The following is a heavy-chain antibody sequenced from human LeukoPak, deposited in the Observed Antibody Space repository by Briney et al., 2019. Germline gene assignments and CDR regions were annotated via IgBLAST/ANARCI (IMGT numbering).Heavy chain of an antibody. Sequence: GRSLRLSCAASGFTFSDYGMHWVRQAPGKGPEWVAVIWYDGSNENFADSVKGRFTISRDNSNNTLYLQMNSLRVEDTAVYYCARGGQWTGYSSSWFIWGQGTLVTVST. D-gene: IGHD6-13*01. CDR1: GFTFSDYG. J-gene: IGHJ4*02. CDR3: ARGGQWTGYSSSWFI. CDR2: IWYDGSNE. V-gene: IGHV3-33*01.